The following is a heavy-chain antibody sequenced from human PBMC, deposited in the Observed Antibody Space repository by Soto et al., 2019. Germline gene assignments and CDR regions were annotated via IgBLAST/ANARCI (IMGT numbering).Heavy chain of an antibody. CDR3: ARALSLGIAAHP. Sequence: GASVKVSFKSSGYTFTGYYMHWLRQAPGQGLECMGWINPNSGGTNYEQKFQGRVTMTRDTSISTAYMELSRLRSDDTAVYYCARALSLGIAAHPWGQGTLVTVSS. D-gene: IGHD6-6*01. V-gene: IGHV1-2*02. CDR1: GYTFTGYY. J-gene: IGHJ4*02. CDR2: INPNSGGT.